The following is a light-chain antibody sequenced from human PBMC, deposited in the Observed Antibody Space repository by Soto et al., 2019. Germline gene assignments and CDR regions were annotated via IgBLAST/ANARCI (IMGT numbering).Light chain of an antibody. CDR1: SSDIGAFTF. V-gene: IGLV2-14*03. CDR2: DVN. CDR3: SSYTTSSTLA. Sequence: QSALTQPASVSGSPGQSITISCTGTSSDIGAFTFVSWYQQHPGKAPKLMIFDVNRRPSGVSDRFSGSKSGNTASLTISGLQPEDEGDYYCSSYTTSSTLAFGGGTKVTVL. J-gene: IGLJ2*01.